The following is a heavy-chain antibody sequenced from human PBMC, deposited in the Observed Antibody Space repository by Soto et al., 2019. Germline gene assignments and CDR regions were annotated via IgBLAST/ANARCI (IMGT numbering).Heavy chain of an antibody. CDR3: ARAERIVVVAATGDY. V-gene: IGHV1-18*01. Sequence: SCKASGYTVTSYGIGWVRQAPGQGLEWMGWISAYNGNTNYAQKLQGRATMTTDTSTSTAYMELRSLRSDDTAVYYCARAERIVVVAATGDYWGQGTLVTVSS. D-gene: IGHD2-15*01. CDR1: GYTVTSYG. CDR2: ISAYNGNT. J-gene: IGHJ4*02.